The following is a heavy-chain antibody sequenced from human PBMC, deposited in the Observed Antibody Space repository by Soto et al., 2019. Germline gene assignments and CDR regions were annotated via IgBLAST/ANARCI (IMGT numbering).Heavy chain of an antibody. CDR1: GSTITSYY. V-gene: IGHV1-46*01. CDR3: AKAYNGYVPGYFDY. J-gene: IGHJ4*02. D-gene: IGHD5-12*01. CDR2: INLSDGST. Sequence: SCTPSGSTITSYYIRLGRQAPGQGLEWMGVINLSDGSTSHAQKFQGRVTMTGDTTTRTVYMEMSSLKSEDTAVYYCAKAYNGYVPGYFDYWGQGTLVTVSS.